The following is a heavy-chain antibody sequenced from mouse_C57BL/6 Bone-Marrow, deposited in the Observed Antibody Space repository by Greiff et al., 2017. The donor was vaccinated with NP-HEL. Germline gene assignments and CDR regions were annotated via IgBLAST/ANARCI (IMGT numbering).Heavy chain of an antibody. CDR1: GYTFTSYW. CDR3: AREGFAY. J-gene: IGHJ3*01. CDR2: IDPSDSET. V-gene: IGHV1-52*01. Sequence: VQLQQPGAELVRPGSSVKLSCKASGYTFTSYWMHWVKQRPIQGLEWIGNIDPSDSETHYNQNFKDKATLTVDKSSSTAYLQLSSLTSEDSAGDYCAREGFAYWGPGTLVTVAA.